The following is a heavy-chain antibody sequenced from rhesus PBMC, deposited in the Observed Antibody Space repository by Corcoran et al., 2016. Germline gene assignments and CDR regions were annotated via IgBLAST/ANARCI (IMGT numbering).Heavy chain of an antibody. CDR2: IGGSSGST. CDR1: GGSISGYW. CDR3: AIDPNNSGSYHHDAFDF. D-gene: IGHD3-16*01. V-gene: IGHV4-165*01. Sequence: QVQLQESGPGLVKPSETLSLTCAVSGGSISGYWWGWIRQPPGKGLEGIGYIGGSSGSTYYNPSLKSRVTISTDTSKNQFSLKLSSVTAADTAVYYCAIDPNNSGSYHHDAFDFWGQGLRVTVSS. J-gene: IGHJ3*01.